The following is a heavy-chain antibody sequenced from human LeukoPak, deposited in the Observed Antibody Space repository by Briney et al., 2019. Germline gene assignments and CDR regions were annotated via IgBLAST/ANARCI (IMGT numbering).Heavy chain of an antibody. J-gene: IGHJ5*02. CDR2: MYYSGST. D-gene: IGHD5-24*01. CDR1: GGSISSSTYY. V-gene: IGHV4-39*07. Sequence: SETLSLTCTVSGGSISSSTYYWGWIRQPPGKGLEWIGSMYYSGSTYYNPSLKSRVTISVDASKTQFSLKLSSVTAADTAVYYCARDNSVRDEAWWFYPWGQGTLVTVSS. CDR3: ARDNSVRDEAWWFYP.